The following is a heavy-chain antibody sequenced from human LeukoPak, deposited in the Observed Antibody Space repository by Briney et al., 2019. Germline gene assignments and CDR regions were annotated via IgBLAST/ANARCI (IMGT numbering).Heavy chain of an antibody. Sequence: SETLSLTCTVSGGSISIYYWSWIRQPPGKGLEWIGYIYYSGSTNYNPSLKSRVTISVDTSKNQFSLKLSSVTAADTAVYYCARGAAMGYWGQGTLVTVSS. CDR2: IYYSGST. CDR1: GGSISIYY. D-gene: IGHD5-18*01. V-gene: IGHV4-59*01. CDR3: ARGAAMGY. J-gene: IGHJ4*02.